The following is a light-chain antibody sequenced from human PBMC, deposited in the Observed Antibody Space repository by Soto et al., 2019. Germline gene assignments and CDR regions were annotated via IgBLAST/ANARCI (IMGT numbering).Light chain of an antibody. CDR3: QQRSNWPLT. CDR1: QSISSF. CDR2: AAS. J-gene: IGKJ4*01. V-gene: IGKV1-39*01. Sequence: DIQLTQSPSSLSASVGDRVTITCRASQSISSFLNWYQHKPGKAPKLLIYAASSLQSGFPSRFSGSGSGTDFTLTISSLQPEDFAVYYCQQRSNWPLTFGGGTKVEIK.